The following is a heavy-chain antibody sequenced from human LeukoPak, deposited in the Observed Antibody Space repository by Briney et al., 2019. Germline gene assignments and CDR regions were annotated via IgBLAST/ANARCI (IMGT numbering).Heavy chain of an antibody. Sequence: ASLKVSCKASGYTFTGYYMHWVRQAPGQGLEWMGWINPNSGGTNYAQKFQGWVTMTRDTSISTAYMELSRLRSDDTAVYYCARDPGGSGSYLYYFDYWGQGTLVSVSS. CDR2: INPNSGGT. J-gene: IGHJ4*02. V-gene: IGHV1-2*04. D-gene: IGHD3-10*01. CDR3: ARDPGGSGSYLYYFDY. CDR1: GYTFTGYY.